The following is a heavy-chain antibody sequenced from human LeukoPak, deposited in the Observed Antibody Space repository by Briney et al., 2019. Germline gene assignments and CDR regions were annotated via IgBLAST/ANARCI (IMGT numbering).Heavy chain of an antibody. V-gene: IGHV1-69*13. CDR2: IIPIFGTA. CDR1: GGTFSSYA. D-gene: IGHD1-26*01. J-gene: IGHJ3*02. CDR3: ARDRSSGSYYDAFDI. Sequence: GASVKVSCKASGGTFSSYAISWVRQAPGQGLEWMGGIIPIFGTANYAQKFQSRVTITADGSTSTAYMELSSLRSEDTAVYYCARDRSSGSYYDAFDIWGQGTMVTVSS.